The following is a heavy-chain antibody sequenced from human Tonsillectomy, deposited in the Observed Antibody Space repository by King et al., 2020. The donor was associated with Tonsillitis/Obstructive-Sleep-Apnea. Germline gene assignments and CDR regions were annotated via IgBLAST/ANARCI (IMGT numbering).Heavy chain of an antibody. Sequence: VQLVQSGAEVKKPGESLRISCKGSGYSFTSYWISWVRQMPGKGLEWMGRIDPSDSYIDYSPSFQGHVTISADKSISTAYLQWSSLKASDTAMYYCASAGGNYSGMDVWGHGTTVTVSS. J-gene: IGHJ6*02. CDR2: IDPSDSYI. CDR3: ASAGGNYSGMDV. D-gene: IGHD3-10*01. V-gene: IGHV5-10-1*01. CDR1: GYSFTSYW.